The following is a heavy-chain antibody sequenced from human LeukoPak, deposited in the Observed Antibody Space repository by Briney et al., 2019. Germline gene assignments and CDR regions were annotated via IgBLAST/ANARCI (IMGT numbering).Heavy chain of an antibody. Sequence: VASVKVSCKASGYTFTSYGISWVRQAPGQGLEWMGWISAYNGNTNYAQKLQGRVTMTTDTSTSTAYMEPRSLRSDDTAVYYCARGDGYDILTGYLSLAVWGQGTTVTVSS. CDR3: ARGDGYDILTGYLSLAV. V-gene: IGHV1-18*01. CDR1: GYTFTSYG. J-gene: IGHJ6*02. D-gene: IGHD3-9*01. CDR2: ISAYNGNT.